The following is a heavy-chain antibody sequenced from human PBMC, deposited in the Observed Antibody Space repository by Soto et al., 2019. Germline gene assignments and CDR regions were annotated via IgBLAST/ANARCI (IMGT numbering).Heavy chain of an antibody. CDR1: GFTFSSYG. J-gene: IGHJ2*01. Sequence: QVQLVESGGGVVQPGRSLRLSCAASGFTFSSYGMHWVRQAPGKGLEWVAVISYDGSNKYYADSVKGRFTISRDNSKNTLYLQMNSLRAEDTAVYYCAREGGMDIVVVVGASYWYFDLWGRGTLVTVSS. D-gene: IGHD2-15*01. CDR2: ISYDGSNK. CDR3: AREGGMDIVVVVGASYWYFDL. V-gene: IGHV3-30*03.